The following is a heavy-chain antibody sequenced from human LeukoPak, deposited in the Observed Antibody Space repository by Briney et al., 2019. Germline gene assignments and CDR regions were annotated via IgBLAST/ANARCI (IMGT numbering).Heavy chain of an antibody. CDR2: ISGSGGSI. D-gene: IGHD6-19*01. CDR1: GFTFSSSA. V-gene: IGHV3-23*01. Sequence: GGSLRLSCAASGFTFSSSAMTWVRQAPGKGLEWVSAISGSGGSIYYADSVKGRFTISRDNAKNSLYLQMNSLRAEDTAVYYCARSLLDSSGWYSPGDYYYYMDVWGKGTTVTVSS. CDR3: ARSLLDSSGWYSPGDYYYYMDV. J-gene: IGHJ6*03.